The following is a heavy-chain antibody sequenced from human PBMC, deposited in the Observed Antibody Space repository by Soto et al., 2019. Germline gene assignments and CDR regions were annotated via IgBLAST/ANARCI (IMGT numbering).Heavy chain of an antibody. CDR2: VSPYIGNT. J-gene: IGHJ4*02. Sequence: QVHLVQSGAEVKKPGASVKVSCKASGYTFTRYGISWVRQAPGQGLEWVGWVSPYIGNTDYAQKFLGRVTLTTDTSTSSAYMELRSLRSDDTAVYYCARTGTYDYWGQGTLVTVSS. D-gene: IGHD1-26*01. CDR3: ARTGTYDY. V-gene: IGHV1-18*04. CDR1: GYTFTRYG.